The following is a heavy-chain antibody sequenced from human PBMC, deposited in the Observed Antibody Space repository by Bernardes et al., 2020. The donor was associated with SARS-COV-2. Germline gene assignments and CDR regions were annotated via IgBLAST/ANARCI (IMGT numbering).Heavy chain of an antibody. J-gene: IGHJ1*01. CDR3: AKEVDSSAWYEYFQH. CDR2: ISGDCDSS. Sequence: GGSLRLSCAASGFTFNSYAMCWVLQAPGKGLDWVSVISGDCDSSYYADSVKGRFTISRDNSKKTLYLQMNSLRADDTAVYYCAKEVDSSAWYEYFQHWGQGTLVTVSS. D-gene: IGHD6-19*01. CDR1: GFTFNSYA. V-gene: IGHV3-23*01.